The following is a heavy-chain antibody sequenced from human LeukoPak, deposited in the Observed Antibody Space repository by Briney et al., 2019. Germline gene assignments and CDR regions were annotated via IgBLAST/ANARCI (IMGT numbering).Heavy chain of an antibody. V-gene: IGHV3-53*01. CDR1: GFTFSDYY. Sequence: GGSLRLSCAASGFTFSDYYMSWIRQAPGKGLDWVSIIYPNGRTYYADSVKGRFTISRDNSKNTLNLQMNSLRVEDTAVYYCARAWTGDYWGQGTLVTVSS. J-gene: IGHJ4*02. CDR2: IYPNGRT. D-gene: IGHD3/OR15-3a*01. CDR3: ARAWTGDY.